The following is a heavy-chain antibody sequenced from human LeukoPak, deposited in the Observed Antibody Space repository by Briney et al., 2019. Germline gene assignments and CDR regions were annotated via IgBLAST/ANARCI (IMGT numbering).Heavy chain of an antibody. Sequence: GGSLRLSCAASGFTFSTYAMNWVRQAPAKGLEWVSTIGGGGPTTDYADSVKDRFTISRDNSKNTLYLQMNSLRAEDTAVYYCARDSSGYYGSLDYWGQGTLVTVSS. D-gene: IGHD3-22*01. J-gene: IGHJ4*02. CDR1: GFTFSTYA. CDR3: ARDSSGYYGSLDY. CDR2: IGGGGPTT. V-gene: IGHV3-23*01.